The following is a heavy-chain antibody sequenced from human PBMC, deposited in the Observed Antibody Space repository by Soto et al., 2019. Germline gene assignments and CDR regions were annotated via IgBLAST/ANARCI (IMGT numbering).Heavy chain of an antibody. J-gene: IGHJ6*03. CDR2: IYYSGST. CDR1: GGSISSYY. CDR3: ARAFYYDFWSGYPPIYYYYMDV. V-gene: IGHV4-59*01. Sequence: SETLSLTCTVSGGSISSYYWSWIRQPPGKGLEWIGYIYYSGSTNYNPSLKSRVTISVDTSKNQFSLKLSSVTAADTAVYYCARAFYYDFWSGYPPIYYYYMDVWGKGTTVTVSS. D-gene: IGHD3-3*01.